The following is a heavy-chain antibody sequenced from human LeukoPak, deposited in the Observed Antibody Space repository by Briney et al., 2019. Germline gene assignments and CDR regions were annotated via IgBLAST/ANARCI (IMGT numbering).Heavy chain of an antibody. J-gene: IGHJ3*02. D-gene: IGHD6-19*01. Sequence: SETLSLTCTVSGGSISSYYWSWIRQPPGKGLEWIGYIYYSGSTNYNPSLKSRVTISVDTSKNQFSLKLSSVTAADTAVYYCASLPGIAVAALHHNSDAFDIWGQGTMVTVSS. CDR3: ASLPGIAVAALHHNSDAFDI. CDR2: IYYSGST. CDR1: GGSISSYY. V-gene: IGHV4-59*01.